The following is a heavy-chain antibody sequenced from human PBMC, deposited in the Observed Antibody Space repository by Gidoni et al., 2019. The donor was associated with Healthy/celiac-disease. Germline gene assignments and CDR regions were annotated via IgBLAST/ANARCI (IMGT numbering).Heavy chain of an antibody. J-gene: IGHJ4*02. Sequence: QVQLVESGGGVVETGRSLRPSCAASGFTFSSYGMHWVRQAPGKGLEWVAVIWYDGSNKYYADSVKGRFTISRDNSKNTLYLQMNSLRAEDTAVYYCAREVYYDSSGYLFDYWGQGTLVTVSS. CDR1: GFTFSSYG. CDR3: AREVYYDSSGYLFDY. CDR2: IWYDGSNK. D-gene: IGHD3-22*01. V-gene: IGHV3-33*01.